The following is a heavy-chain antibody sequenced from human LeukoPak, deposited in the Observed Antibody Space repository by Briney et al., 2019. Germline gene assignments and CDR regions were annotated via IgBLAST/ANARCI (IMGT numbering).Heavy chain of an antibody. D-gene: IGHD3-9*01. CDR1: RFTFSTYW. J-gene: IGHJ4*02. CDR3: ARGEVGSDILTGYYIMDY. Sequence: GGSLRLSCAASRFTFSTYWMHWVRQAPGKGLVWVSRINSDGSSTGYADSVKGRFTISRDNAKNTLYLQMNSLRAEDTAVYYCARGEVGSDILTGYYIMDYWGQGTLVTVSS. CDR2: INSDGSST. V-gene: IGHV3-74*01.